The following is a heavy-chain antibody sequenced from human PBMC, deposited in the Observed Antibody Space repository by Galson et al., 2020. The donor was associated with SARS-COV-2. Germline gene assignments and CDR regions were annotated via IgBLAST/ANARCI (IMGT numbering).Heavy chain of an antibody. D-gene: IGHD6-19*01. CDR1: GFAFSDYV. CDR2: LSSTGGTS. J-gene: IGHJ4*02. Sequence: GGSLRLSCSASGFAFSDYVMHWVRQPPGKGLQYVSALSSTGGTSFYADSVSGRFTMSRDNSKNTFYLQMTGLRIEDTAFYYCLAYSSTRHNYWGQGTLVTVSS. CDR3: LAYSSTRHNY. V-gene: IGHV3-64D*09.